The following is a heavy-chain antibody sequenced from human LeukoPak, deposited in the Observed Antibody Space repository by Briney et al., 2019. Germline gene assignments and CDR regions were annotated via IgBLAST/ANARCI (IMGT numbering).Heavy chain of an antibody. D-gene: IGHD1-26*01. J-gene: IGHJ4*02. Sequence: PGGSLRLSCEASGFTFSSYWMSWVRQAPGKGLEWVANMKQDGSEIYYVGSVRGRFTTSRDNAKNSLYLQMNSLRAEDTAVYYCARRGSYSLFDYWGPGTLVTVSS. V-gene: IGHV3-7*01. CDR3: ARRGSYSLFDY. CDR2: MKQDGSEI. CDR1: GFTFSSYW.